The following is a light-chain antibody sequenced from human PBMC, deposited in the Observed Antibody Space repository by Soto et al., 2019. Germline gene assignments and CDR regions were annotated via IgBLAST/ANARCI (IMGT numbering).Light chain of an antibody. J-gene: IGKJ1*01. Sequence: EIVLTQSPGTLSLSPGERATLSCRASQSVSNFYLAWYQQKPGQAPRLLIYGASNRATGIPDRFSGSGSGTDFTLTISRLEPEDFAVYYCQQYGRSPRTFGQGIKVEIK. CDR1: QSVSNFY. CDR3: QQYGRSPRT. V-gene: IGKV3-20*01. CDR2: GAS.